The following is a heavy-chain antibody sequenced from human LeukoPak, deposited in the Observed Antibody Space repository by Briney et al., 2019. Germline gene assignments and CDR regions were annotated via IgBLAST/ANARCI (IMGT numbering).Heavy chain of an antibody. J-gene: IGHJ4*02. D-gene: IGHD3-10*01. CDR2: IYSGGST. Sequence: GGSLRLSCVVSGLTVSSNYMSWVRQAPGKGLEWVSVIYSGGSTYYADSVKGRFTISRDNSKNTLYLQMNSLRAEDTAVYYCAREGIWGVVDYWGQGTLVTVSS. V-gene: IGHV3-66*01. CDR1: GLTVSSNY. CDR3: AREGIWGVVDY.